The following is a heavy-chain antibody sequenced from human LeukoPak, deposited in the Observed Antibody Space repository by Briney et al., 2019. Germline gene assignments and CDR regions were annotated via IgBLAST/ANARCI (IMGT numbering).Heavy chain of an antibody. V-gene: IGHV4-59*08. CDR1: GGSISSYY. CDR3: ARHGGLGDYGDYGDYFDY. D-gene: IGHD4-17*01. CDR2: IYYSGST. Sequence: SETLSLTCTVSGGSISSYYWSWIRQPPGKGLEWIGYIYYSGSTNYNPSLKSRVTISVDTSKNQFSLKLSSVTAADTAVYYCARHGGLGDYGDYGDYFDYWGQGTLVTVSS. J-gene: IGHJ4*02.